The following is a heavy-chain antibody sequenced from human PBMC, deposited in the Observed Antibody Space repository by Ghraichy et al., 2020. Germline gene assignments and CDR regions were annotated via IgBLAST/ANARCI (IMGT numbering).Heavy chain of an antibody. D-gene: IGHD3-9*01. J-gene: IGHJ3*02. V-gene: IGHV1-8*01. CDR2: MNLNGGNT. Sequence: ASVKVSCKASGFTFTGSDIEWVREAPGQRLEWLGWMNLNGGNTGYAQKFRGRVSMTRDTSIRTAYLELSRLTSEDTAVYYCATYDTRSEDAFEMWGQGTMVTVSS. CDR3: ATYDTRSEDAFEM. CDR1: GFTFTGSD.